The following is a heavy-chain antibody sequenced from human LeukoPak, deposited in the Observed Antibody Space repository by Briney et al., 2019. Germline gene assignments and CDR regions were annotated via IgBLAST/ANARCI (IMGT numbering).Heavy chain of an antibody. CDR2: IIPIFGTA. D-gene: IGHD3-10*01. CDR1: GGTFSSYA. J-gene: IGHJ4*02. CDR3: ASPDGSGGNAFDI. V-gene: IGHV1-69*13. Sequence: SVKVSCKASGGTFSSYAISWVRQAPGQGLEWMGGIIPIFGTANYAQKFQGRVTITADESTSTAYMELSSLRSEDTAVYYCASPDGSGGNAFDIWGQGTLVTVSS.